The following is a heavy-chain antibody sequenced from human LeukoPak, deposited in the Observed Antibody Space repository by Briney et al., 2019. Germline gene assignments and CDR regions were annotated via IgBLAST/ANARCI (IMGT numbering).Heavy chain of an antibody. Sequence: GGSLRLSCAASGFTFSGRWMSWLRQAPGKGPEWVANINQDGTGKYYVDSVKGRFTISRDNAKNSLYLQMNSLRAEDTAVYYCAREIVGTHKSRFDPWGQGTLVTVSS. V-gene: IGHV3-7*03. D-gene: IGHD1-26*01. J-gene: IGHJ5*02. CDR2: INQDGTGK. CDR1: GFTFSGRW. CDR3: AREIVGTHKSRFDP.